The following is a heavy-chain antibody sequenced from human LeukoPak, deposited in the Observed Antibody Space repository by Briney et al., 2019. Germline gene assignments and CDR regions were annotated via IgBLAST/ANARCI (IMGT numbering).Heavy chain of an antibody. CDR3: VRDQSLWALDI. V-gene: IGHV3-74*01. D-gene: IGHD1-26*01. CDR2: IKGDGIDT. Sequence: GGSLRLSCAASGFTFSNYWMHWVRHAPGKGLMWVSRIKGDGIDTIGADFVKGRFTTSRDNAKNTLYLQMNSLRAEDTATYYCVRDQSLWALDIWGQGTTVTVSS. J-gene: IGHJ3*02. CDR1: GFTFSNYW.